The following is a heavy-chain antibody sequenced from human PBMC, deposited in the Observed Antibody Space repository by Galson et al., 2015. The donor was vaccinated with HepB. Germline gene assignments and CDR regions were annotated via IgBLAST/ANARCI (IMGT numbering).Heavy chain of an antibody. Sequence: CAISGDSVSSNHAVWNWIRQSPSRGLEWLGRTYYRSKWIIDYATSVKSRITISPDTSRNQFSLRLSSVTPEDTAVYYCAYGSDVWGQGTAVIVSS. J-gene: IGHJ6*02. CDR1: GDSVSSNHAV. CDR2: TYYRSKWII. V-gene: IGHV6-1*01. CDR3: AYGSDV.